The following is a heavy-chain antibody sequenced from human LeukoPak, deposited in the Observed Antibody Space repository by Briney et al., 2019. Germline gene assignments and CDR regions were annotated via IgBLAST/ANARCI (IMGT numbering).Heavy chain of an antibody. CDR1: GFTFSSYW. CDR2: IKQDGSEK. V-gene: IGHV3-7*01. D-gene: IGHD2-2*02. Sequence: GGSLRISCAASGFTFSSYWMSWVRQAPGKGLEWVANIKQDGSEKYYVDSVKGRFTISRDNAKNSLYLQMNSLRAEDTAVYYCARVFPYCSSTSCYIVKDKYYFDYWGQGTLVTVSS. J-gene: IGHJ4*02. CDR3: ARVFPYCSSTSCYIVKDKYYFDY.